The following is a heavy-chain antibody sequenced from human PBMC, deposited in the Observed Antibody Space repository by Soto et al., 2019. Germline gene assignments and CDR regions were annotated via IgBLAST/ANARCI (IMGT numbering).Heavy chain of an antibody. J-gene: IGHJ4*02. CDR2: ILYDGSKK. D-gene: IGHD3-16*01. CDR3: AKDALGARRNAYFDY. Sequence: GGSLRLSCAASGFTFSSYAMHWVRQAPGKGLEWVSVILYDGSKKYYADSMKGRFTISRDNSKNTLYLQMNSLRAEDTAVYYCAKDALGARRNAYFDYWGQGKMVTVSS. CDR1: GFTFSSYA. V-gene: IGHV3-30*18.